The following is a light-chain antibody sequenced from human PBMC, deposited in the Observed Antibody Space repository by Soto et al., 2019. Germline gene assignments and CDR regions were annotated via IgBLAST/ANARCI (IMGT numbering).Light chain of an antibody. CDR3: QQSFSNLLT. CDR2: AAS. J-gene: IGKJ1*01. CDR1: QSISGY. Sequence: DIQMTQSPSSLSASVGDRLTITCRASQSISGYLSWYQQKPGKVPKLLIYAASSLQSGVPSRFTGSGSGTEFTLTISSLQPEDFATYYCQQSFSNLLTFDQGTKVEIK. V-gene: IGKV1-39*01.